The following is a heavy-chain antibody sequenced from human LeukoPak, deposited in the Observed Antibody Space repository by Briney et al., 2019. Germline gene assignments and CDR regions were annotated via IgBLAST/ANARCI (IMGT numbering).Heavy chain of an antibody. J-gene: IGHJ6*02. D-gene: IGHD3-10*01. CDR3: AGGGSFSGPDGMDV. CDR2: INPNSGGT. V-gene: IGHV1-2*02. Sequence: ASVKVSCKASEYTFTGYYMHWVRQAPGQGLEWMGWINPNSGGTNYAQKFQGRVTMTRDTSISTAYMELSRLRSDDTAVYYCAGGGSFSGPDGMDVWGQGTTVTVSS. CDR1: EYTFTGYY.